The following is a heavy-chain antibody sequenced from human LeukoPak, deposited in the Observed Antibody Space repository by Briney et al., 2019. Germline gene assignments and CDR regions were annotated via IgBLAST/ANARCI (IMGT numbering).Heavy chain of an antibody. D-gene: IGHD2-2*02. CDR3: AREIPQGEDAFDI. Sequence: NPGGSLRLSCAASGFTFSSYSMNWVRQAPGKGLEWVSSISSSSSYIYYADSVKGRFTISRDNAENSLYLQMNRLRTEDTAVYYCAREIPQGEDAFDIWGQGTMVTVSS. CDR2: ISSSSSYI. CDR1: GFTFSSYS. J-gene: IGHJ3*02. V-gene: IGHV3-21*01.